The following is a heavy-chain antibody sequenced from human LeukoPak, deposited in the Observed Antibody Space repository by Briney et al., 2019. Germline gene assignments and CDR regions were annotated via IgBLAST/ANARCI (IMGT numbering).Heavy chain of an antibody. CDR1: GGSFSGYY. CDR3: ARGLRWYFDL. Sequence: NPSETLSLTCAVYGGSFSGYYWSWIRQPPGKGLEWIGEINHSGSTNYNPSLKSRVTISVDTSKNQFSLKLSSVTAADTAVYYCARGLRWYFDLWGRGTLVTVSS. V-gene: IGHV4-34*01. CDR2: INHSGST. J-gene: IGHJ2*01.